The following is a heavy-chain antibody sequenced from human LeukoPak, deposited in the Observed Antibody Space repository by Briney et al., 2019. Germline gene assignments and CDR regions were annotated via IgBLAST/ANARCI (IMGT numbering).Heavy chain of an antibody. V-gene: IGHV4-39*07. J-gene: IGHJ3*02. Sequence: SETLSLTCTVSGGPISSSSYYWGWIRQPPGKGLEWIGSIYYSGSTYYNPSLKSRVTISVDTSKNQFSLKLSSVTAADTAVYYCARESREEGAFDIWGQGTMVTVSS. D-gene: IGHD5-24*01. CDR3: ARESREEGAFDI. CDR2: IYYSGST. CDR1: GGPISSSSYY.